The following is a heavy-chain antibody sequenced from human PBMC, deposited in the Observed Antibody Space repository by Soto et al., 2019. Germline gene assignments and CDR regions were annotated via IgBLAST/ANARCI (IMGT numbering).Heavy chain of an antibody. D-gene: IGHD3-3*01. J-gene: IGHJ4*02. V-gene: IGHV1-24*01. CDR3: ATAPLGLRFLEWLYPLNY. Sequence: ASVKVSCKASGGTFSSYAISWVRQAPGKGLEWMGGFDPEDGETIYAQKFQGRVTMTEDTSTDTAYMELSSLRSEDTAVYYCATAPLGLRFLEWLYPLNYWGQGTLVTVSS. CDR2: FDPEDGET. CDR1: GGTFSSYA.